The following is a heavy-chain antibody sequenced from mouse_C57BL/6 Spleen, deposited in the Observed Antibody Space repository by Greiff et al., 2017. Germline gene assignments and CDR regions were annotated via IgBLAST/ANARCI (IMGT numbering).Heavy chain of an antibody. V-gene: IGHV1-31*01. CDR1: GYSFTGYY. J-gene: IGHJ2*01. CDR2: IYPYNGVS. CDR3: AVIYYDYDGNYFAY. Sequence: VQLQQSGPELVKPGASVKISCKASGYSFTGYYMHWVKQSHGNILDWIGCIYPYNGVSSYNQKFKGTATLTVDKSSSTAYMELLSLTSDDSAVDYGAVIYYDYDGNYFAYGGKGTTPPVP. D-gene: IGHD2-4*01.